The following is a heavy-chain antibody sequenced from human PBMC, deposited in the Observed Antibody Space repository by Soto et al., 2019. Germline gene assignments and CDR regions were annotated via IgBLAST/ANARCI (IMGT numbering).Heavy chain of an antibody. CDR3: ATMGTPATGLYFFDY. Sequence: SETLSLTCTVSGGYIGSGNYYWSWIRQPPGKGLEWIGFISYSGSTYYSTSLKSRVTISVDTSKSQFSLNLSFVTAADTAVYYCATMGTPATGLYFFDYWGQGSLVT. CDR1: GGYIGSGNYY. V-gene: IGHV4-30-4*01. J-gene: IGHJ4*02. D-gene: IGHD2-15*01. CDR2: ISYSGST.